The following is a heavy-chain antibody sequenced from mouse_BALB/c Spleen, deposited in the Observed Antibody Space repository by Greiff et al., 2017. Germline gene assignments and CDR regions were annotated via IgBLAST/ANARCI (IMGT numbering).Heavy chain of an antibody. Sequence: EVHLQQSGGGLVKPGGSLKLSCAASGFAFSSYDMSWVRQTPEKRLEWVAYISSGGGSTYYPDTVKGRFTISRDNAKNTLYLQMSSLKSEDTAMYYCARLRDYYGSSPRAMDYWGQGTSVTVSS. D-gene: IGHD1-1*01. CDR1: GFAFSSYD. CDR2: ISSGGGST. J-gene: IGHJ4*01. V-gene: IGHV5-12-1*01. CDR3: ARLRDYYGSSPRAMDY.